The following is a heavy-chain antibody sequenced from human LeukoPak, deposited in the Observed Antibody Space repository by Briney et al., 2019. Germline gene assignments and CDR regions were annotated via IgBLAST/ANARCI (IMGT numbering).Heavy chain of an antibody. V-gene: IGHV3-30*02. Sequence: GGSLRLSCAASGFTFSSNGMHWVRQAPGKGLEWVAFIRYDGNNQYYADSVKGGFTISRDNSKNTLYLQMNSLRAEDTAVYYCTKEEQQLWFFDYWGQGTLVTVSS. J-gene: IGHJ4*02. D-gene: IGHD5-18*01. CDR3: TKEEQQLWFFDY. CDR2: IRYDGNNQ. CDR1: GFTFSSNG.